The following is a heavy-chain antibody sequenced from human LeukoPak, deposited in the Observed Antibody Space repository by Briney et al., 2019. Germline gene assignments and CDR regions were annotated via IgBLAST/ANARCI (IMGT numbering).Heavy chain of an antibody. J-gene: IGHJ6*03. D-gene: IGHD6-6*01. CDR3: ARDRAGSSSPTFYYYMDV. Sequence: SQTLSLTCTVSGGSISSGGYYWSWIRQHPGKGLEWIGYIYYSGSTYYNPSLERRVTISVDTSKNQFSLKLSSVTAADTAVYYCARDRAGSSSPTFYYYMDVWGKGTTVTVSS. CDR1: GGSISSGGYY. CDR2: IYYSGST. V-gene: IGHV4-31*03.